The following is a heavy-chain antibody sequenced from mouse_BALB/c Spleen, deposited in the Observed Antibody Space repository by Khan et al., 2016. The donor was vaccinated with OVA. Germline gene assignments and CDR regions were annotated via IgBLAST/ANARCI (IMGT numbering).Heavy chain of an antibody. D-gene: IGHD2-2*01. J-gene: IGHJ3*01. V-gene: IGHV1-61*01. CDR1: GYTFTSYW. Sequence: QVQLQQPGAELVRPGASVKLSCKASGYTFTSYWMNWVKQRPGQGLEWMGMIDPSDSETPSNKMLQDKPTLTVDKSSSTAYIQLSSLTSEESAVYYCTRREKYGYDPSWFAYWGQGTLVTVSA. CDR2: IDPSDSET. CDR3: TRREKYGYDPSWFAY.